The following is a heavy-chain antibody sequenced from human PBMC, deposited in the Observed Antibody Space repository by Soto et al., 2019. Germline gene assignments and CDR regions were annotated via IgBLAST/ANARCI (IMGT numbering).Heavy chain of an antibody. Sequence: EVLLVESGGGLVKPGGSLRLSCAASGFAFKYARMTWVRQAPRKGLEWVGHIRSNIDGATTAYAAPVKGRFTISRDESKNTVDLQMNSLITEDTAVYYCTTDWGRGTHYARAFDVWGQGTMVTVSS. D-gene: IGHD1-26*01. CDR3: TTDWGRGTHYARAFDV. CDR1: GFAFKYAR. J-gene: IGHJ3*01. V-gene: IGHV3-15*01. CDR2: IRSNIDGATT.